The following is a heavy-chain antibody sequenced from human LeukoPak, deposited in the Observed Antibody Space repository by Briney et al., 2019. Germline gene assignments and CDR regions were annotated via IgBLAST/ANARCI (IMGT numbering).Heavy chain of an antibody. CDR3: AKGATTSWSYYFYYYMDV. V-gene: IGHV3-23*01. D-gene: IGHD6-13*01. CDR2: ISGSGGTT. J-gene: IGHJ6*03. CDR1: GFTFSTSA. Sequence: GGSLRLSCAASGFTFSTSAMTWVRQAPGKGLEWVSAISGSGGTTYYADSVKGRFTISRDNSQSTLYLQMSSLRVDDTATYYCAKGATTSWSYYFYYYMDVWGKGTTVTVSS.